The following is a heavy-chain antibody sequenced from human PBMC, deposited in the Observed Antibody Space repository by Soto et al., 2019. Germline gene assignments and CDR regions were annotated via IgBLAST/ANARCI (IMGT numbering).Heavy chain of an antibody. Sequence: GGSLRLSCAASGFTFSSYAMHWVRQAPGKGLEWVAVISYDGSNKYYADSVKGRFTISRDNSKNTLYLQMNSLRAEDTAVYYCARDYRMAYFDYWGQGTLVTVSS. CDR3: ARDYRMAYFDY. V-gene: IGHV3-30-3*01. CDR2: ISYDGSNK. D-gene: IGHD5-12*01. CDR1: GFTFSSYA. J-gene: IGHJ4*02.